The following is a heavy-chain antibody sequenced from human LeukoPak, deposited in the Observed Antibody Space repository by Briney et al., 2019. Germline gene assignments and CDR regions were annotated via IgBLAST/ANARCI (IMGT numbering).Heavy chain of an antibody. CDR3: ARGAWFLDY. V-gene: IGHV3-48*03. CDR2: ISSSGSII. D-gene: IGHD6-19*01. Sequence: GGSLRLSCAASGFTFSSYWMNWVRQAPGKGLEWVSYISSSGSIIYYADSVKGRFSISRDNAKNSLYLQMNSLRAEDTAVYYCARGAWFLDYWGQGTLITVSS. J-gene: IGHJ4*02. CDR1: GFTFSSYW.